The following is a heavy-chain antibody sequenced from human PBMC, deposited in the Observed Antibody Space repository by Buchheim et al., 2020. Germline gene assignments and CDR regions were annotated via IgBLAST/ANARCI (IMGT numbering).Heavy chain of an antibody. J-gene: IGHJ6*02. CDR3: ARGYCSGGSCYGYYYYGMDV. CDR1: EYTFIDYY. Sequence: QVQLVQSGAEVKKPGASVKVSCKASEYTFIDYYIYWVRQAPGQGLEWMGRINPISGVTNYAQNFQGRVTMTRDTSISTAYMELSSLRSEDTAVYYCARGYCSGGSCYGYYYYGMDVWGQGTT. V-gene: IGHV1-2*06. CDR2: INPISGVT. D-gene: IGHD2-15*01.